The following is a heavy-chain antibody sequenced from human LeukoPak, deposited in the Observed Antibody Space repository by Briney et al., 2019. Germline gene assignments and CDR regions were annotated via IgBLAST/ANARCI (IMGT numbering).Heavy chain of an antibody. CDR1: EFTFSSYA. D-gene: IGHD3-22*01. CDR3: AKDMMNSSGYFKPIDY. V-gene: IGHV3-23*01. CDR2: ISGSGAST. Sequence: GGSLRLSCAASEFTFSSYAMSWVRQAPGKGLEWVSSISGSGASTDYADSVKGRFTISRDNSKNTLYLQMNSLRAEDTAVYYCAKDMMNSSGYFKPIDYWGQGTLVTVSS. J-gene: IGHJ4*02.